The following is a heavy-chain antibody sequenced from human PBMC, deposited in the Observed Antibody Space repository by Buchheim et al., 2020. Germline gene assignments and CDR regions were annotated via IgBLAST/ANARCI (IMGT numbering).Heavy chain of an antibody. D-gene: IGHD6-13*01. V-gene: IGHV3-30-3*01. CDR2: ISYDGSNK. CDR1: GFTFSSYA. CDR3: ARDRSSRVLGY. Sequence: QVQLVESGGGVVQPGRSLRLSCAASGFTFSSYAMHWVRQAPGKGLEWGAVISYDGSNKYYADSVKGRFTISRDNSKKAKYLQMNSPRAEDTAVYYCARDRSSRVLGYWGQGTL. J-gene: IGHJ4*02.